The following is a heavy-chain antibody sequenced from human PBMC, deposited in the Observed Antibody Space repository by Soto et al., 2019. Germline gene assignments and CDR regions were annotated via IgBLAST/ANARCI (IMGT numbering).Heavy chain of an antibody. D-gene: IGHD2-8*01. CDR2: ISAYNGNT. CDR3: AILLIVLMVYASELDAFDI. Sequence: ASVKVSCKDSGGTFTCYGISWVRQAPGQGLEWMGWISAYNGNTNYAQKLQGRVTMTTDTSTSTAYMELRSLRSDDTAVYYCAILLIVLMVYASELDAFDIW. V-gene: IGHV1-18*04. CDR1: GGTFTCYG. J-gene: IGHJ3*02.